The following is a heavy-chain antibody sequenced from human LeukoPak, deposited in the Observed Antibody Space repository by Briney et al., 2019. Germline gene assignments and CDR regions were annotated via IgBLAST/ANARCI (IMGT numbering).Heavy chain of an antibody. D-gene: IGHD2-2*01. Sequence: GGSLRLSCAASGFIISTYYMTWVRQAPGKGLVWVSRINSDGRRTSYADSVKGRFTISRDNAKNTLYLQMNSLRPDDTAVYYCAREVEVVPATMGAYYYYYMDVWGKRTTVTVSS. J-gene: IGHJ6*03. CDR2: INSDGRRT. CDR3: AREVEVVPATMGAYYYYYMDV. V-gene: IGHV3-74*01. CDR1: GFIISTYY.